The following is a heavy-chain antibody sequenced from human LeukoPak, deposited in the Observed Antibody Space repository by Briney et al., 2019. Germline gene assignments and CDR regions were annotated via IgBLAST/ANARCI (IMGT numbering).Heavy chain of an antibody. Sequence: GGSLRLSCAASGFTVSSNYMSWVRQAPGKRLEWVSVIYSGGSTYYADSVKGRFTISRDNSKNTLYLQMNSLRAEDTAVYYCARDSPVDYWGQGTLVTASS. CDR1: GFTVSSNY. CDR2: IYSGGST. CDR3: ARDSPVDY. V-gene: IGHV3-53*01. J-gene: IGHJ4*02.